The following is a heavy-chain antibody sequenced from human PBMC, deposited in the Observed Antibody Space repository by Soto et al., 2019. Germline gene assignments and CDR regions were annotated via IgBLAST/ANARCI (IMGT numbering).Heavy chain of an antibody. J-gene: IGHJ3*02. CDR1: GFTFSSYA. D-gene: IGHD4-17*01. CDR2: ISGSGGST. Sequence: EVQLLESGGGLVQPGGSLRLSYAASGFTFSSYAMSWVRQAPGKGLEWVSAISGSGGSTYYADSVKGRFTISRDNSKNTLYLQMNSLRAEDTAVYYCAIWEADYGDRDLFRDIWGQGTMVTVSS. CDR3: AIWEADYGDRDLFRDI. V-gene: IGHV3-23*01.